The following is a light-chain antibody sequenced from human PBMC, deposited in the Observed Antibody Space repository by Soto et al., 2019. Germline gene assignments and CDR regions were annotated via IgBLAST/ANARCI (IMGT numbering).Light chain of an antibody. CDR2: GAS. CDR1: QSVNSRY. CDR3: QQYGNSPGT. V-gene: IGKV3-20*01. J-gene: IGKJ2*01. Sequence: EIVLTQSPGTLSFSPGERATLSCRASQSVNSRYFAWYQQKPGQAPRLLIYGASSRATGISDRFSGSGSGTEFTLTISRLEPEDFAAYYCQQYGNSPGTFGQGTKLEIK.